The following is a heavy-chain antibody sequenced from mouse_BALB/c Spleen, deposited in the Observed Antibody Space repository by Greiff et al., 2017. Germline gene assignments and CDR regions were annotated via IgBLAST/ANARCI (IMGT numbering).Heavy chain of an antibody. J-gene: IGHJ2*01. Sequence: DVQLVESGGGLVQPGGSLKLSCAASGFTFSSYTMSWVRQTPEKRLEWVAYISNGGGSTYYPDTVKGRFTISRDNAKNTLYLQMSSLKSEDTAMYYCARRRDNYFDYWGQGTTLTVSS. CDR1: GFTFSSYT. CDR2: ISNGGGST. D-gene: IGHD3-3*01. V-gene: IGHV5-12-2*01. CDR3: ARRRDNYFDY.